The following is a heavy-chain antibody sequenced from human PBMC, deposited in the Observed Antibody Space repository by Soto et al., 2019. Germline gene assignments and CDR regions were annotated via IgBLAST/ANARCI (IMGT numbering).Heavy chain of an antibody. D-gene: IGHD6-19*01. V-gene: IGHV1-18*01. Sequence: QVQLVQSXXEVKKPGASVKVSCKASGYTFTSYGISWVRQAPGQGLEWMGWISAYNGNTNYAQKLQGRVTMTRDTSTSTAYMELRSLRSDDTAVYYCARDLGRAVAGKGLAFGYWGQGTLVTVSS. CDR1: GYTFTSYG. CDR3: ARDLGRAVAGKGLAFGY. CDR2: ISAYNGNT. J-gene: IGHJ4*02.